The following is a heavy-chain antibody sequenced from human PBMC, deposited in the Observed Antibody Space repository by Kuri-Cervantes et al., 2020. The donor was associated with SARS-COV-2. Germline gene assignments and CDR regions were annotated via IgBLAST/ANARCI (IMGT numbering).Heavy chain of an antibody. V-gene: IGHV3-9*01. CDR3: ARASYYYDSSGYSNNI. CDR2: ISWNSGSI. Sequence: GGSLRLSCAASGFTFDDYAMHWVRQAPGKGLEWVSGISWNSGSIGYADSVKGRFTISRDNAKNSLYLQMNSLRAEDTAVYYCARASYYYDSSGYSNNIWGQGTMVTVSS. J-gene: IGHJ3*02. CDR1: GFTFDDYA. D-gene: IGHD3-22*01.